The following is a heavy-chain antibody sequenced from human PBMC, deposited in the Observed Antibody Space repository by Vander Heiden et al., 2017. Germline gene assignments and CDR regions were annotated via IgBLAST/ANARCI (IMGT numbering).Heavy chain of an antibody. V-gene: IGHV5-51*01. CDR1: GYTFTNYW. CDR2: IYPGDSDT. Sequence: EVQLVQSGAEVKKPGESLRICCKGSGYTFTNYWIAWVRQMPGKGLEWMGTIYPGDSDTKYSPSFQGQVTISADGSISTAYLQWSSLRASDTAIYYCARSGRSPLYGVDVWGQGTTVTVSS. CDR3: ARSGRSPLYGVDV. D-gene: IGHD3-10*01. J-gene: IGHJ6*02.